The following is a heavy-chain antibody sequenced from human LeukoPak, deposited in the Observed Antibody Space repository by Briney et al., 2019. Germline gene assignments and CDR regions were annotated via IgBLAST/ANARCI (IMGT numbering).Heavy chain of an antibody. Sequence: PGGSLRLSCAASGFTFSSYGMHWVRQAPGKGLEWVAVISYDGSNKYYADSVKGRFTISRVSSKNTLYLQMNSLRAEDTAVYYCAKQGPVLRYFDWLEDHAFDIWGQGTMVTVSS. V-gene: IGHV3-30*18. D-gene: IGHD3-9*01. J-gene: IGHJ3*02. CDR3: AKQGPVLRYFDWLEDHAFDI. CDR2: ISYDGSNK. CDR1: GFTFSSYG.